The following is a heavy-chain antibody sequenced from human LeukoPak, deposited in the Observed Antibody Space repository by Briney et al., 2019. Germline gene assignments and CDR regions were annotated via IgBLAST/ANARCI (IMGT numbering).Heavy chain of an antibody. V-gene: IGHV1-2*04. D-gene: IGHD3-10*01. CDR2: INPNSGGT. J-gene: IGHJ3*02. Sequence: ASVKVSCKASGYTFTSYGISWVRQAPGQGLEWMGWINPNSGGTNYAQKFQGWVTMTRDTSISTAYMELSRLRSDDTAVYYCARGRSPVSAFDIWGQGTMVTVSS. CDR1: GYTFTSYG. CDR3: ARGRSPVSAFDI.